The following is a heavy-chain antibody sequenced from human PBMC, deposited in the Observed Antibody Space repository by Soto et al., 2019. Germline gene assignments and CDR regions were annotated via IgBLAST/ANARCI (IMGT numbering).Heavy chain of an antibody. V-gene: IGHV3-30*18. CDR1: GFTFSSYG. D-gene: IGHD3-3*01. Sequence: GGSLRLSCAASGFTFSSYGMHWVRQAPGKGLEWVAVISYDGSNKYYADSVKGRFTISRDNSKNTLYLQLNSLRAQDTAVYYCAKMMKVRFLEWLLGGMDVWGQGTTVTVSS. CDR2: ISYDGSNK. CDR3: AKMMKVRFLEWLLGGMDV. J-gene: IGHJ6*02.